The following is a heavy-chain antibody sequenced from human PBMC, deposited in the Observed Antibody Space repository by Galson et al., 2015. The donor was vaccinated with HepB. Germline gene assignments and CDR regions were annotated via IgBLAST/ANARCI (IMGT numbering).Heavy chain of an antibody. CDR1: GYTFTSYA. V-gene: IGHV1-3*01. CDR2: INAGNGNT. Sequence: SCKASGYTFTSYAMPWVRQAPGQRLEWMGWINAGNGNTKYSQKFQGRVTITRDTSASTAYMELSSLRSEDTAVYYCARGYCSSTSCRGPDYWGQGTLVTVSS. CDR3: ARGYCSSTSCRGPDY. D-gene: IGHD2-2*01. J-gene: IGHJ4*02.